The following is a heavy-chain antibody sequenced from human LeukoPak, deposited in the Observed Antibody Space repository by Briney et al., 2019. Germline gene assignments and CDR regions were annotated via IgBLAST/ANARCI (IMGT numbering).Heavy chain of an antibody. Sequence: GGSLRLSCAASKFMFNIYAMNWVRQAPGKGLEWVAVISYDGSNKYYADSVKGRFTISRDNSKNTLYLQMNSLRAEDTAVYYCTRLGTDAHFENWGQGTLVTVSS. CDR1: KFMFNIYA. CDR2: ISYDGSNK. V-gene: IGHV3-30-3*01. J-gene: IGHJ4*02. D-gene: IGHD7-27*01. CDR3: TRLGTDAHFEN.